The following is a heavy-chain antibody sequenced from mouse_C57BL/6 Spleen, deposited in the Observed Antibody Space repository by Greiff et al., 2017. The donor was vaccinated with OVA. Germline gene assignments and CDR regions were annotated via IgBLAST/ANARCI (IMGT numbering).Heavy chain of an antibody. CDR1: GFTFSNYW. CDR3: TAPLYYPLAWLAY. J-gene: IGHJ3*01. Sequence: EVKLVESGGGLVQPGGSMKLSCVASGFTFSNYWMNWVRQSPEKGLEWVAQIRLKSDNYATHYAASVKGRFTISRDDSKSSVYLQMNNLRAEDTGIYSCTAPLYYPLAWLAYWGQGTLVTVSA. CDR2: IRLKSDNYAT. V-gene: IGHV6-3*01. D-gene: IGHD2-1*01.